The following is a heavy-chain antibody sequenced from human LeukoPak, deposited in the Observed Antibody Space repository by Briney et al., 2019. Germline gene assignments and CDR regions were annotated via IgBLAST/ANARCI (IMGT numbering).Heavy chain of an antibody. J-gene: IGHJ4*02. CDR1: GYTFTGYY. D-gene: IGHD2/OR15-2a*01. CDR2: INPNSGGT. Sequence: GVSVKVSCKASGYTFTGYYIHWVRQAPGQGLEWMGWINPNSGGTNYAQKFQGRVTMTRDTSISTAYMELSRLTSDDTAVYYCARFAIADDYWGQGTLVTVSS. CDR3: ARFAIADDY. V-gene: IGHV1-2*02.